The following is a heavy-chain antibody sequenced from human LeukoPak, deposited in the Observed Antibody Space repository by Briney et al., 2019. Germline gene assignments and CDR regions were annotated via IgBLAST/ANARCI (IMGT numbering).Heavy chain of an antibody. CDR2: ISAYNGNT. Sequence: ASVKVSCKASGYTFTSYGSSWVRQAPGQGLEWMGWISAYNGNTDYAQKLQGRVTMTTDTSTSTAYMELRSLRSDDTAVYYCARGVYYDYIWGSSGYYYYMDVWGKGTTVTVSS. J-gene: IGHJ6*03. D-gene: IGHD3-16*01. V-gene: IGHV1-18*01. CDR3: ARGVYYDYIWGSSGYYYYMDV. CDR1: GYTFTSYG.